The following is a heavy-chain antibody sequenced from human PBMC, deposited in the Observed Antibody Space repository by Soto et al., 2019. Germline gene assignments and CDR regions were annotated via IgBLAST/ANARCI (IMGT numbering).Heavy chain of an antibody. CDR3: ARDWGTGFTYDYYGMDV. J-gene: IGHJ6*02. CDR1: GFTFSSYS. V-gene: IGHV3-48*02. CDR2: ISSGSSTI. D-gene: IGHD3-16*01. Sequence: EVQLVESGGGLVQPGGSLRLSCAASGFTFSSYSMNWVRQAPGKGLEWVSYISSGSSTIFYADSVKGRFTISRDNAENSLYLQMNSLRHDDTAVYCCARDWGTGFTYDYYGMDVWGRGTTVTVSS.